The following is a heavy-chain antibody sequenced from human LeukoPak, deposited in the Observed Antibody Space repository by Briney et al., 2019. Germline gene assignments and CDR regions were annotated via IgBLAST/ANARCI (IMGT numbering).Heavy chain of an antibody. J-gene: IGHJ4*02. Sequence: SETLSLTCAVSGYSLSSGYYWGWIRQPPGRGLEWIGSIYHSGSTYYNPSLKSRVTISVDTSKNQFSLKLTSLTAADTAVYYCARDASSGGHYWGQGTLVTVSS. CDR2: IYHSGST. V-gene: IGHV4-38-2*02. CDR3: ARDASSGGHY. D-gene: IGHD3-22*01. CDR1: GYSLSSGYY.